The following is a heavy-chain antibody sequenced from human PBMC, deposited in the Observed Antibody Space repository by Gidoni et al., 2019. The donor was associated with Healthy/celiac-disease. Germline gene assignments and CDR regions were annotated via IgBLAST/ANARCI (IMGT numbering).Heavy chain of an antibody. CDR2: IWYDGSNK. Sequence: AVIWYDGSNKYYADSVKGRFTISRDNSKNTLYLQMNSLRAEDTAVYYCARDGVWLLTPRQTYYFDYWGQGTLVTVSS. CDR3: ARDGVWLLTPRQTYYFDY. V-gene: IGHV3-33*01. D-gene: IGHD3-9*01. J-gene: IGHJ4*02.